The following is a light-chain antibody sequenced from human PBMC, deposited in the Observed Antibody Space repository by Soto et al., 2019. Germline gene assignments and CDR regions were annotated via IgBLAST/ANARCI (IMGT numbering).Light chain of an antibody. CDR3: AAWDDSLYGHYV. CDR1: SSNIGGNF. Sequence: QTVVTQAPSASGTPGQRVVISCSGSSSNIGGNFVYWYQKLPGTAPKLLIYRNNQRRSGVPDRFSGSKSGTSAFLAISGLRSEDEGEYYCAAWDDSLYGHYVFGTGTKVTVL. J-gene: IGLJ1*01. V-gene: IGLV1-47*01. CDR2: RNN.